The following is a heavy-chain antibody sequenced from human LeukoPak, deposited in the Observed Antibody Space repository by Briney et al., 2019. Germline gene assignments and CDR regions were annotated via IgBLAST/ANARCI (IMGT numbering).Heavy chain of an antibody. Sequence: GGSLRLSCAASGFTFSSYGMYWVRQAPGKGLEWVSTTSGSGYNTYYADSVKGRFTISRDNSKNTLFLQMNSLRAEDTAVYYCAKATYSSGFNLYFDYWGQGTTVTVSP. J-gene: IGHJ4*02. V-gene: IGHV3-23*01. D-gene: IGHD6-25*01. CDR2: TSGSGYNT. CDR1: GFTFSSYG. CDR3: AKATYSSGFNLYFDY.